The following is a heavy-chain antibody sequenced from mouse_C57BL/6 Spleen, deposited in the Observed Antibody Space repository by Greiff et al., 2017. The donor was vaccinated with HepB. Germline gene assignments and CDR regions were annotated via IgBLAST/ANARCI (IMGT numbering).Heavy chain of an antibody. CDR1: GYTFTSYW. J-gene: IGHJ4*01. D-gene: IGHD1-1*01. CDR3: ARGVYYVGYYAMDY. V-gene: IGHV1-53*01. Sequence: QVQLQQPGTELVKPGASVKLSCKASGYTFTSYWMHWVKQRPGQGLEWIGNINPSNGGTNYNEKFKSKATLTVDKSSITAYMQLISLKSEDSAVYYCARGVYYVGYYAMDYWGQGTSVTVSS. CDR2: INPSNGGT.